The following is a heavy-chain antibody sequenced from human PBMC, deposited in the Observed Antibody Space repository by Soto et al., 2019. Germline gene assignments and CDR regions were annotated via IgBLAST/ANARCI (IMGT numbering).Heavy chain of an antibody. J-gene: IGHJ4*03. Sequence: ASVKVSGKASGYTFTSSGMSWVRQAPGQGLEWMGWISAHTGSSEYAQRFQGRVTMTTDRSTSTAYMELRSLRSDDTAVYYCARAFFYQGSDSRGYSSADFDFWCPGTLLTVS. D-gene: IGHD3-22*01. CDR1: GYTFTSSG. CDR2: ISAHTGSS. V-gene: IGHV1-18*01. CDR3: ARAFFYQGSDSRGYSSADFDF.